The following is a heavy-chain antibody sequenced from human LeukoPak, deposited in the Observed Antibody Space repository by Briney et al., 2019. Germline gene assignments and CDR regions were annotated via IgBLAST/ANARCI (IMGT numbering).Heavy chain of an antibody. D-gene: IGHD5-24*01. CDR1: GGSSSGYY. CDR2: INHSGST. J-gene: IGHJ3*02. V-gene: IGHV4-34*01. CDR3: ARGAMATIFGRFAAFDI. Sequence: SETLSLTCAVYGGSSSGYYWSWIRQPPGKGLEWIGEINHSGSTNYNPSLKSRVTISVDTSKNQFSLKLSSVTAADTAVYYCARGAMATIFGRFAAFDIWGQGTMVTVSS.